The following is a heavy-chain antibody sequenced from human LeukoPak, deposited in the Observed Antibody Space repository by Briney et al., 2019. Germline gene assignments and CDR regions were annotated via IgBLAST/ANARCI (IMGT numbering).Heavy chain of an antibody. D-gene: IGHD2-15*01. Sequence: SETLSLTCTVSGGSISSYYWSWIREPAGKGLEWIGRIYTSGSTNYNPSLKSRVTMSVDTSKNQFSLKLSSVTAADTAVYYCARERVGYCSGGSCYAFDIWGQGTMVTVSS. CDR3: ARERVGYCSGGSCYAFDI. CDR1: GGSISSYY. V-gene: IGHV4-4*07. J-gene: IGHJ3*02. CDR2: IYTSGST.